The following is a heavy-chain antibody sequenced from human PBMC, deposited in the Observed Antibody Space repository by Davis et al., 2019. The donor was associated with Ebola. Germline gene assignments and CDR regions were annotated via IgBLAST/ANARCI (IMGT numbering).Heavy chain of an antibody. J-gene: IGHJ6*02. V-gene: IGHV1-3*01. CDR1: GYTFTSYA. D-gene: IGHD3-10*01. CDR3: ATGFGSGSYSYGMDV. CDR2: INAGNGNT. Sequence: AASAQVSCKASGYTFTSYAMHWVRQAPGQRLEWLGWINAGNGNTKYSQKFQGRVSITRDTSASTAYMELSRLISEDTAVYYSATGFGSGSYSYGMDVWGQGTTVIVS.